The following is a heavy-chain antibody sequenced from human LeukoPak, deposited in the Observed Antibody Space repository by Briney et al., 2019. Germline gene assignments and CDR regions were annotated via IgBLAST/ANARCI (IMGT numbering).Heavy chain of an antibody. CDR2: IGSSGRSI. CDR1: EFTFNTYA. CDR3: VREHSKVFDP. Sequence: GGSLRLSCSASEFTFNTYAMTWVRQAPGKGLEWISYIGSSGRSIYYADSVKGRFTISRDNAKNSLYLQMNSLRVDDTAVYYCVREHSKVFDPWGQGTLVTVSS. V-gene: IGHV3-48*01. J-gene: IGHJ5*02.